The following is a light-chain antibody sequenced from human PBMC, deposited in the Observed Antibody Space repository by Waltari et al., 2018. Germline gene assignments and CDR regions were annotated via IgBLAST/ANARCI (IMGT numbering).Light chain of an antibody. CDR1: QSLLHSSGYNY. Sequence: DIVMTQSPLSLPVTLGEPASISCRSSQSLLHSSGYNYFDWYLQKPGQSPQLLVYLGSHRASGVPDRFSGSGSGTDFTLKISRVEAEDVGVYYCMQPLQTPWTFGQGTKVEIK. CDR3: MQPLQTPWT. J-gene: IGKJ1*01. V-gene: IGKV2-28*01. CDR2: LGS.